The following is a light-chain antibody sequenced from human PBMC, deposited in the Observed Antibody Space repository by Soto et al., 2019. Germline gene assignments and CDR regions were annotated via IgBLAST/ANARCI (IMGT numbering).Light chain of an antibody. CDR3: QKYNTAPLT. Sequence: EIVLTQSPGTLSLSPGERGTLSCRASQNLGTLYLAWFQQKSGQAPRLLIYGASSRATGIPDRFSGSGAGTDFTLTISNLQPEDVATYYCQKYNTAPLTFGGGTKVDIK. V-gene: IGKV3-20*01. J-gene: IGKJ4*01. CDR2: GAS. CDR1: QNLGTLY.